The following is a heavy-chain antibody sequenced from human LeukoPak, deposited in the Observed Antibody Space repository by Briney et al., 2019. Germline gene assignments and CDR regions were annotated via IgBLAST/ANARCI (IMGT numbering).Heavy chain of an antibody. V-gene: IGHV3-7*01. CDR3: ARDAHSTEPPY. CDR2: IKQDGSEK. CDR1: GYTFSSYW. D-gene: IGHD6-13*01. J-gene: IGHJ4*02. Sequence: GGSLRLSCAASGYTFSSYWMSWVRRAPGKGLEWVANIKQDGSEKYYVDSVKGRFTISRDNAKNSLYLQMNSLRAEDTAVYYCARDAHSTEPPYWGQGTLVTVSS.